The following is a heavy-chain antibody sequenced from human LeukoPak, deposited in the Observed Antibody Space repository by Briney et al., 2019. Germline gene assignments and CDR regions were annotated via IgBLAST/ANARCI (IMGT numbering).Heavy chain of an antibody. CDR3: ARVRRDGYNSPDY. V-gene: IGHV4-30-2*01. D-gene: IGHD5-24*01. CDR1: GGSISGGGYS. Sequence: SETLSLTCAVSGGSISGGGYSWSWIRQPPGKGLEWIGYIYHSGSTYYNPSLKSRVTISVDRSKNQFSLKLSSVTAADTAVYYCARVRRDGYNSPDYWGQGTLVTVSS. J-gene: IGHJ4*02. CDR2: IYHSGST.